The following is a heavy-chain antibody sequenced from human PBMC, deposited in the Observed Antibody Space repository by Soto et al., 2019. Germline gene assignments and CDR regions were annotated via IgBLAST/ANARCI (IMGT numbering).Heavy chain of an antibody. CDR1: GGSLSGYY. CDR2: IYYSGST. V-gene: IGHV4-59*12. J-gene: IGHJ4*02. D-gene: IGHD4-17*01. CDR3: ARGPRHDYGDYGLGY. Sequence: LETLCLTCTLSGGSLSGYYWNWIRQPPGKALEWIGYIYYSGSTNYNPSLKSRVTISVDTSKNQFSLKLSSVTAADTAMYYCARGPRHDYGDYGLGYWGQGTLVTVSS.